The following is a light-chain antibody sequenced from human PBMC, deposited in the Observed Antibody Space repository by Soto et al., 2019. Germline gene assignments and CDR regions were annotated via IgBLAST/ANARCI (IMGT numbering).Light chain of an antibody. CDR2: KAS. CDR3: QQYKSYPLS. V-gene: IGKV1-5*03. J-gene: IGKJ4*01. Sequence: DIQMNQSPSTLYAYVGDRVSITCRASQSISSWLAWYQQKPGKAPKFLIYKASSLESGVPSRFSGSGSGTEVTLTISSLQPDDFATYSCQQYKSYPLSFGGGTKVEIK. CDR1: QSISSW.